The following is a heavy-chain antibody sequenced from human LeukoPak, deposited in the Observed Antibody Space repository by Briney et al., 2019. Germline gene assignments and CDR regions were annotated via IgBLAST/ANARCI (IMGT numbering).Heavy chain of an antibody. CDR2: ISASRGIT. Sequence: PGGSLRLSCAASGFNYSSYTMNWVRQAPGMGLEWLSYISASRGITYYADSVKGRFTISRDNAKNSLYLQMNSLRAEDTAVCYCVRGSLASGVVVYYYYYLDVWGKGTTVTVSS. CDR1: GFNYSSYT. CDR3: VRGSLASGVVVYYYYYLDV. D-gene: IGHD3-3*01. V-gene: IGHV3-48*01. J-gene: IGHJ6*03.